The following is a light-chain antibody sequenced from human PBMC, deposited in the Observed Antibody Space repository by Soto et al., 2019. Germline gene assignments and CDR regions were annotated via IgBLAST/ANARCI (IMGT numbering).Light chain of an antibody. CDR3: QEYGSSRT. CDR1: QSVSSSY. Sequence: ELVLTQSPGTLSLSPGERATLSCRASQSVSSSYLAWYQQKPGQAPRLLIYAASSRATGIPDRFSGSGSGTDFTLTISRLEREDVAMYYCQEYGSSRTFGQGTKVEFK. CDR2: AAS. J-gene: IGKJ1*01. V-gene: IGKV3-20*01.